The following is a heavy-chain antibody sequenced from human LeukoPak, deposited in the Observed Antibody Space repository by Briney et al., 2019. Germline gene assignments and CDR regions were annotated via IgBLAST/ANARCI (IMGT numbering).Heavy chain of an antibody. CDR3: ARSRDISSSYFDY. CDR2: HNPNSGGT. V-gene: IGHV1-2*02. J-gene: IGHJ4*02. Sequence: VASVKVFCKASGFTFTDYYIHWARQAPGQGLECMGWHNPNSGGTNYEQKFQGGITLTRDTSISTDYIELSRLRSDDTAVYYCARSRDISSSYFDYWGQGTLVTVSS. CDR1: GFTFTDYY. D-gene: IGHD6-13*01.